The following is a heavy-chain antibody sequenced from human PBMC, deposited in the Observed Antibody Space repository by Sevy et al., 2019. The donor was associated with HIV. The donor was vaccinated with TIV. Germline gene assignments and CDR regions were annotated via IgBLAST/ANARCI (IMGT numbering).Heavy chain of an antibody. D-gene: IGHD3-22*01. V-gene: IGHV3-21*04. Sequence: GGSLRLSCAASGFTFSYYDMNWVRQAPGKVLEWVSSISSGSSYIFYADSVKGRFTISRDNAKNSLYLQMNSLRAEDTAVYYCASPLNYYDSPSAYWGQGTLVTVSS. CDR1: GFTFSYYD. CDR2: ISSGSSYI. J-gene: IGHJ4*02. CDR3: ASPLNYYDSPSAY.